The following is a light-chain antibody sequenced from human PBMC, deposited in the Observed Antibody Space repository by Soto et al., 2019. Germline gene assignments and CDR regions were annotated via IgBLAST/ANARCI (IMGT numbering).Light chain of an antibody. J-gene: IGKJ4*01. Sequence: EIVLTQSPVTLSLSPGERATLSCSASQSVTTFLAWYQQKPGQAPRLLIYDASKRATGIPARFSASGSGTDFTLTVSSLEPEDFAVYYCQQRTNWPLTFGGGTKVEI. CDR1: QSVTTF. V-gene: IGKV3-11*01. CDR2: DAS. CDR3: QQRTNWPLT.